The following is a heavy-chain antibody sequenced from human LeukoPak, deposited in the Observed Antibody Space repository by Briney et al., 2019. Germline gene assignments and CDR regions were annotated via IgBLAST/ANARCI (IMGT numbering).Heavy chain of an antibody. CDR1: GYTFTSYA. CDR3: ARDPEGELEPYFDY. V-gene: IGHV1-3*01. CDR2: INAGNGNT. J-gene: IGHJ4*02. Sequence: ASVKVSCKASGYTFTSYAMHWVRPAPGQRLEWMGWINAGNGNTKYSQKFQGRVTITRDTSASTAYMELSSLRSEDTAVYYCARDPEGELEPYFDYWGQGTLVTVSS. D-gene: IGHD1-1*01.